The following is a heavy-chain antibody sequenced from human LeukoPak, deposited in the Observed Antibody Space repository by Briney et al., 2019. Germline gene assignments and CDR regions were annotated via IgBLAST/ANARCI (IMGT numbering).Heavy chain of an antibody. CDR1: GFTFSSYS. CDR3: AKDARRTFGLSSGLYRGSYYFDY. V-gene: IGHV3-21*01. D-gene: IGHD6-19*01. Sequence: PGGSLRLSCAASGFTFSSYSMNWVRQAPGKGLEWVSSISSSSYIYYADSVKGRFIISRDNAKNSLYLQMNSLRAEDTAVYYCAKDARRTFGLSSGLYRGSYYFDYWGQGTLVTVSS. J-gene: IGHJ4*02. CDR2: ISSSSYI.